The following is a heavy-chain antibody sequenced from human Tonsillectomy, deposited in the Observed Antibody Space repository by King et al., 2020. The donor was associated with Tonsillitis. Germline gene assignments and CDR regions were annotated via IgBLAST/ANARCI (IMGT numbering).Heavy chain of an antibody. V-gene: IGHV3-30*14. CDR3: ARGIVGVTGPGDY. J-gene: IGHJ4*02. D-gene: IGHD1-26*01. Sequence: QLVQSGGGVVQPGKSLRLSCAASGFIFSAYALHWVRQAPGKGLEWVALISYEGDNEVYADSVKGRFTISRDNSKNTIFLEINSLRGEDTAVYYCARGIVGVTGPGDYWGQGALVTVSS. CDR1: GFIFSAYA. CDR2: ISYEGDNE.